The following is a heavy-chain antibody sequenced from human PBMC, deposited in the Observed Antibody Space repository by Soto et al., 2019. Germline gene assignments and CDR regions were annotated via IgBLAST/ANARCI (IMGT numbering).Heavy chain of an antibody. CDR3: ARALGIAVAGTCFDY. CDR1: GYTFTSYG. J-gene: IGHJ4*02. Sequence: QVQLVQSGAEVKKPGASVKVSCKASGYTFTSYGISWVRQAPGQGLEWMGWISAFNGNTNYAQKLQGRVTMTTDTSTSTAYMQLRSLRSDDTAVYYCARALGIAVAGTCFDYWGQGTLVTVSS. V-gene: IGHV1-18*01. CDR2: ISAFNGNT. D-gene: IGHD6-19*01.